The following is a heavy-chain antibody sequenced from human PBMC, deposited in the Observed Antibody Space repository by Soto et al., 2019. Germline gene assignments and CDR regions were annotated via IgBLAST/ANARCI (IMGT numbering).Heavy chain of an antibody. CDR1: GYIFTNYW. J-gene: IGHJ4*02. D-gene: IGHD1-26*01. Sequence: GESLKISCKNSGYIFTNYWIGWVRQMPGKGLECMGIIYPGDSDTRYSPSFQGQVTISVDKSISTAYLQWSSLKASDTAMYYCARLVGGTHFDYWGQGSLVTVSS. CDR2: IYPGDSDT. CDR3: ARLVGGTHFDY. V-gene: IGHV5-51*01.